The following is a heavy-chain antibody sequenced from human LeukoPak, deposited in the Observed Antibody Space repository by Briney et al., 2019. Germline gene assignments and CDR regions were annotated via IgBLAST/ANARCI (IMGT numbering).Heavy chain of an antibody. CDR3: ATDRGHSTFDI. CDR2: TSTKEGGSDN. D-gene: IGHD2/OR15-2a*01. CDR1: GFSLSTYW. V-gene: IGHV3-7*05. J-gene: IGHJ3*02. Sequence: GSLRLSCTASGFSLSTYWTNWVRQAPGKGLEWVASTSTKEGGSDNYYIDSVRGRFTISRDNAKNSLYLQMSSLRAEDRVVYYCATDRGHSTFDIWGHGTRVAV.